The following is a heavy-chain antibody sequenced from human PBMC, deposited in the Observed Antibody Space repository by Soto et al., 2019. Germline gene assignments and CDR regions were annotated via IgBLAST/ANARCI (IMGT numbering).Heavy chain of an antibody. CDR3: ARDYDFWSGYPTPDGMDV. J-gene: IGHJ6*02. CDR2: ISSSSSYI. V-gene: IGHV3-21*01. Sequence: PGGSLRLSCAASGFTFSSYSMNWVRQAPGKGLEWVSSISSSSSYIYYADSVKGRFTISRDNAKNSLYLQMNSLRAEDTAVYYCARDYDFWSGYPTPDGMDVWGQGTTVTVSS. CDR1: GFTFSSYS. D-gene: IGHD3-3*01.